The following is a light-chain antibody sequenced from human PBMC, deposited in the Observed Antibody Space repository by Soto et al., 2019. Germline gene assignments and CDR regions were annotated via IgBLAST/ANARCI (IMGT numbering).Light chain of an antibody. CDR3: PSYDSSLRGGV. CDR2: GNS. J-gene: IGLJ3*02. V-gene: IGLV1-40*01. CDR1: SSNIGAGYD. Sequence: QSVLTQPPSVSGAPGQRVTISCTGSSSNIGAGYDVHWYQQLPGTAPKLLIYGNSNRPSGVPDRFSGSKSGTSASLAITGLQAEEEADYYCPSYDSSLRGGVFGGGTKVTV.